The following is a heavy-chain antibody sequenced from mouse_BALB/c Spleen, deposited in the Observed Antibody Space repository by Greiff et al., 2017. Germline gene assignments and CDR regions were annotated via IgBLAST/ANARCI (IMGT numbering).Heavy chain of an antibody. CDR3: ASHYYWYFDV. V-gene: IGHV2-2*02. J-gene: IGHJ1*01. CDR2: IWSGGST. CDR1: GFSLTSYG. Sequence: VMLVESGPGLVAPSQSLSITCTVSGFSLTSYGVHWVRQSPGKGLEWLGVIWSGGSTDYNAAFISRLSISKDNSKSQVFFKMNSLQANDTAIYYCASHYYWYFDVWGAGTTVTVSS. D-gene: IGHD1-2*01.